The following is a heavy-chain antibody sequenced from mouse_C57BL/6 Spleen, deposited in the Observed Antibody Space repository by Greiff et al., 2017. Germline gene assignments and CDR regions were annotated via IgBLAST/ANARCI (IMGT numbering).Heavy chain of an antibody. V-gene: IGHV1-81*01. CDR3: ANVRTVAY. D-gene: IGHD1-1*01. J-gene: IGHJ3*01. CDR2: IYPRSGNT. CDR1: GYTFTSYG. Sequence: QVQLQQSGAELARPGASVKLSCTASGYTFTSYGISWVKQRTGQGLEWIGEIYPRSGNTYYNEKFKGKATLTADKSSSTAYMELRSLTSEDAAFYFCANVRTVAYWGQGTLVTVSA.